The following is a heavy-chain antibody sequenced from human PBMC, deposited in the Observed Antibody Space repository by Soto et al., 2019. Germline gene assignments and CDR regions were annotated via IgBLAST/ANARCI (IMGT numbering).Heavy chain of an antibody. CDR1: GFTFSSFV. CDR3: VRSAIPATTTWGAFDV. V-gene: IGHV3-23*01. D-gene: IGHD2-2*02. Sequence: EVQLLESGGGLVQPGGSLRLSCAASGFTFSSFVMNWVRQAPGKGLEWVSTISPGADVSHYTDSVKGRFTISRDNSRRTLHLQMDSLRVEDAAVYFCVRSAIPATTTWGAFDVWGQGTAVTVSS. CDR2: ISPGADVS. J-gene: IGHJ3*01.